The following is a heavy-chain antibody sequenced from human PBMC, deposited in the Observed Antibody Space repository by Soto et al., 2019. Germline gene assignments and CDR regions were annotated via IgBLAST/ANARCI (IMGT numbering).Heavy chain of an antibody. Sequence: QVQLVQSGAEVKKPGASVILSCKASGYTFTRNAIHWVRQAPGQRLEWIGTIDAGNGNTRYSQKFHGRVTMSRDTSASAVYMELNSLESEDTSIYFCARSETDYSRFDDWGQGTLVTVSS. CDR1: GYTFTRNA. CDR3: ARSETDYSRFDD. J-gene: IGHJ4*02. V-gene: IGHV1-3*01. CDR2: IDAGNGNT. D-gene: IGHD3-9*01.